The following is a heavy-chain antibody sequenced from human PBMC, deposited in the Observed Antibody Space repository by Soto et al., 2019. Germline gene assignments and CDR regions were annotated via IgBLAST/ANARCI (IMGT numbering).Heavy chain of an antibody. CDR3: ARAHSSSWYPDLDDAFDI. CDR2: INHSGST. V-gene: IGHV4-34*01. CDR1: GGSFSGYY. Sequence: QVQLQQWGAGLLKPSETLSLTCAVYGGSFSGYYWSWIRQPPGKGLEWIGEINHSGSTNYNPSLKSRVTKSVDTSKNQFSLKLSSVTAADTAVYYCARAHSSSWYPDLDDAFDIWGQGTMVTVSS. J-gene: IGHJ3*02. D-gene: IGHD6-13*01.